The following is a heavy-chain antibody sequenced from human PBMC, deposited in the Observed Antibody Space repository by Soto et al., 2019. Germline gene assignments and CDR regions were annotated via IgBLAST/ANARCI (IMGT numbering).Heavy chain of an antibody. J-gene: IGHJ5*02. V-gene: IGHV4-31*03. CDR1: GGSISSGGYY. CDR3: ARESSDYGSGRPSWFDP. CDR2: IYYSGST. Sequence: SETLSLTCTLSGGSISSGGYYWSWIRQHPGKGLEWIGYIYYSGSTYYNPSLKSRVTISVDTSKNQFSLKLSSVTAADTAVYYCARESSDYGSGRPSWFDPWGQGTLVTVSS. D-gene: IGHD3-10*01.